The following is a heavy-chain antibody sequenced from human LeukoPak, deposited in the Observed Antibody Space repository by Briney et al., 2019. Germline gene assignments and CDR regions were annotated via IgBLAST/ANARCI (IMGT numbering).Heavy chain of an antibody. J-gene: IGHJ4*02. D-gene: IGHD3-3*01. CDR2: IFPGGGEI. V-gene: IGHV3-23*01. CDR3: ARSLNYDFWSGYYLYYFDY. Sequence: GGSLTLSWAASGFTFSPFAIIGVRQPPGRGLEGVSSIFPGGGEIHYADSVRGRFTISRDNSKSTLSLQMNSLRAEDTAVYYCARSLNYDFWSGYYLYYFDYWGQGTLVTVSS. CDR1: GFTFSPFA.